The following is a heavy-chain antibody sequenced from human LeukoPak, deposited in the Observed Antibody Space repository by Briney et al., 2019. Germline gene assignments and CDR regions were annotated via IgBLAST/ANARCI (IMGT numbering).Heavy chain of an antibody. CDR3: ARDLITGPSGYDTLANYYGMDV. J-gene: IGHJ6*02. CDR1: GFTFSSYG. Sequence: GGSLRLSCAASGFTFSSYGLHWVRQAPGKGLEWVSVIYSGGSTYYADSVKGRFTISRDNSKNTLYLQMNSLRAEDTAVYYCARDLITGPSGYDTLANYYGMDVWGQGTTVTVSS. V-gene: IGHV3-66*01. D-gene: IGHD5-12*01. CDR2: IYSGGST.